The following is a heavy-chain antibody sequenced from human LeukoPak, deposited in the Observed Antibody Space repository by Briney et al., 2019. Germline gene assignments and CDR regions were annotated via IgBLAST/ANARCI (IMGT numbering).Heavy chain of an antibody. CDR3: VRDRNYFEALHRSY. J-gene: IGHJ4*02. CDR2: ISQDGSGK. V-gene: IGHV3-7*03. D-gene: IGHD3-10*01. Sequence: GGSLRLSCGASGFTFSNYWMSWVRQAPGKGLEWVINISQDGSGKNYADSVEGRFTISRDNAKNSLYLQMNSLRAEDTAVYYCVRDRNYFEALHRSYWGQGTLVTVSS. CDR1: GFTFSNYW.